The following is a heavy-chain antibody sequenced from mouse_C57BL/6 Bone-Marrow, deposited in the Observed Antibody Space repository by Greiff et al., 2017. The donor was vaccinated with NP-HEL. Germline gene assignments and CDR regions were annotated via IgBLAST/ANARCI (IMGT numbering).Heavy chain of an antibody. CDR2: INPNYGTT. V-gene: IGHV1-39*01. D-gene: IGHD1-1*01. CDR3: ARSLIITTVVAPFDY. CDR1: GYSFTDYN. Sequence: EVKLQQSGPELVKPGASVKISCKASGYSFTDYNMNWVKQSNGKSLEWIGVINPNYGTTSYNQKFKGKATLTVDQSSSTAYMQLNSLTSEDSAVYYCARSLIITTVVAPFDYWGQGTTLTVSS. J-gene: IGHJ2*01.